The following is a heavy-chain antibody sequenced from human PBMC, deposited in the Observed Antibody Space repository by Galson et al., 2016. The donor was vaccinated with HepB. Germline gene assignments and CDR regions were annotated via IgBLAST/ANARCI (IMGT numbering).Heavy chain of an antibody. D-gene: IGHD5-18*01. J-gene: IGHJ6*02. CDR1: GFIFSSYS. CDR2: IRSSSSNI. Sequence: SLRLSCAASGFIFSSYSMNWVRQAPGKGLEWVSSIRSSSSNIYYADSVKGRFTISRDNAKDSLYLQMNSLRDEDTAVYYCARDLDTAMEWERYYYYGMDVWGQGTTVTVSS. V-gene: IGHV3-21*01. CDR3: ARDLDTAMEWERYYYYGMDV.